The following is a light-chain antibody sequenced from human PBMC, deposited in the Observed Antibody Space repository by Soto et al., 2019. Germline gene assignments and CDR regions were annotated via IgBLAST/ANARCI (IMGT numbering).Light chain of an antibody. CDR2: AAA. V-gene: IGKV1-9*01. CDR3: LHLNGYPRP. CDR1: QGISTY. Sequence: DIQLTQSPSFLSASVGDRVTITCRAGQGISTYLAWYQQEPGQAPKVLIYAAATLQGGVPSRFGSSGSGTEFTLTISNLQPDDFATYYCLHLNGYPRPFGQETQVEI. J-gene: IGKJ1*01.